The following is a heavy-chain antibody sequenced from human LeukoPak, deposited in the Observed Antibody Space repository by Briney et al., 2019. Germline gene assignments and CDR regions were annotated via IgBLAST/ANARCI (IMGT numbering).Heavy chain of an antibody. Sequence: GRSLRLSCAASGFTLSSYGMHWVRQAPGKGLEWVAVISYDGSNKHYADSLKGRFTISRDNSKNTQYLQMSSLRTEDTAVYYCAALSGSYYVDTDYWGQGTLVTVSS. CDR1: GFTLSSYG. J-gene: IGHJ4*02. D-gene: IGHD1-26*01. CDR3: AALSGSYYVDTDY. CDR2: ISYDGSNK. V-gene: IGHV3-30*03.